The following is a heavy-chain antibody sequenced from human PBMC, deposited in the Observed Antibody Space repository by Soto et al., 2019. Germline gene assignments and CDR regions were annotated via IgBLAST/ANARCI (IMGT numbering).Heavy chain of an antibody. D-gene: IGHD2-15*01. CDR1: GGTFSSYA. CDR2: IIPIFGTA. Sequence: QVQLVQSGAEVKKPGSSVKVSCKASGGTFSSYAISWVRQAPGQGLEWMGGIIPIFGTANYAQKFQGRVTITADESTSTAYMELSSLRSEDTAVYYCARIVVVAATHYYYGMDVWGQGTTFTVSS. CDR3: ARIVVVAATHYYYGMDV. J-gene: IGHJ6*02. V-gene: IGHV1-69*01.